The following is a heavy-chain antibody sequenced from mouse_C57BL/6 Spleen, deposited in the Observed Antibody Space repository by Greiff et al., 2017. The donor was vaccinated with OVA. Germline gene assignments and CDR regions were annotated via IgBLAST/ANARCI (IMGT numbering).Heavy chain of an antibody. V-gene: IGHV1-42*01. CDR1: GYSFTDYY. CDR3: ARKGIDAMDY. CDR2: INPSTGGT. Sequence: DVQLQESGPELVKPGASVKISCKASGYSFTDYYMNWVKQSPEKSLEWIGEINPSTGGTTYNQKFKAKATLTVDKSSSTAYMQLKSLTSEDSAVYYCARKGIDAMDYWGQGTSVTVSS. J-gene: IGHJ4*01.